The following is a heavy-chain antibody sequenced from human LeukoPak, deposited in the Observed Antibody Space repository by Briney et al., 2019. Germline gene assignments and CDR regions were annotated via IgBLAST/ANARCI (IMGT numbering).Heavy chain of an antibody. CDR2: ISSSGSTI. CDR3: ARFGYGGKVDY. D-gene: IGHD4-23*01. Sequence: PGGSLRLSCAASGFTVSTDHMSWVRQAPGKGLEWVSYISSSGSTIYYADSVKGRFTISRDNAKNSLFLQMNSLRAEDTALYYCARFGYGGKVDYWGQGTLVTVSS. V-gene: IGHV3-48*03. J-gene: IGHJ4*02. CDR1: GFTVSTDH.